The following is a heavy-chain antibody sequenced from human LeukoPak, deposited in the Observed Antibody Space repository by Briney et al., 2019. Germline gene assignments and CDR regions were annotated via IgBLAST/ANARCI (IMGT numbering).Heavy chain of an antibody. CDR2: INPSGGST. CDR1: GYTFTSYY. V-gene: IGHV1-46*01. D-gene: IGHD3-3*01. Sequence: GASVKVSCKASGYTFTSYYMHWVRQAPGQGLEWMGIINPSGGSTSYAQKFQGRVTMTRDTSISTAYMELSRLRSDDTAVYYCARDRAARFLEWLYDYWGQGTLVTVSS. J-gene: IGHJ4*02. CDR3: ARDRAARFLEWLYDY.